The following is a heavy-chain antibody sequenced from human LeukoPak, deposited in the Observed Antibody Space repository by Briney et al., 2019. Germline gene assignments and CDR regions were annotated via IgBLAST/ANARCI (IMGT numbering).Heavy chain of an antibody. CDR2: IYYSGST. CDR3: ARGGHDILPGYYFFDY. J-gene: IGHJ4*02. CDR1: GRSVSSGSYY. Sequence: SETLSLTCTVSGRSVSSGSYYGRSIRQPPGKGLEWIVYIYYSGSTNYNPSLTSRVTISVDTSKNQFSMKLSSVTAADTGVYYCARGGHDILPGYYFFDYWGQGTLVTVSS. V-gene: IGHV4-61*01. D-gene: IGHD3-9*01.